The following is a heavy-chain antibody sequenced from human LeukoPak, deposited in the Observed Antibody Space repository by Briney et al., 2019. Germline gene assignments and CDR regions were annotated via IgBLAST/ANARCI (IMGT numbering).Heavy chain of an antibody. J-gene: IGHJ4*02. Sequence: GRSLRLSCAASGFTFSSYAMHWVRQAPGKGLEWVAVISYDGSNKYYADSVKGRFTISRDNSKNTLYLQMNSLRAEDTAVYYCARDLKAYIVVVVAATPGYWGQGPWSPSPQ. CDR2: ISYDGSNK. CDR3: ARDLKAYIVVVVAATPGY. CDR1: GFTFSSYA. V-gene: IGHV3-30-3*01. D-gene: IGHD2-15*01.